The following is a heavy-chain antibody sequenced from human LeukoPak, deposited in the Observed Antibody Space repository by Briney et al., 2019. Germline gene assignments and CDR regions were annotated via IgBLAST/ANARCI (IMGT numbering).Heavy chain of an antibody. CDR2: INHRGST. J-gene: IGHJ6*02. D-gene: IGHD4-17*01. CDR1: GFTFTTYW. Sequence: GSLTLSCATSGFTFTTYWMNWVRQAPGKGLEWIGEINHRGSTYYNPSLKSRVTISVDTSKNQFSLKLSSVTAADTAVYYCASPATTVTTLDVWGQGTTVTVSS. CDR3: ASPATTVTTLDV. V-gene: IGHV4-34*01.